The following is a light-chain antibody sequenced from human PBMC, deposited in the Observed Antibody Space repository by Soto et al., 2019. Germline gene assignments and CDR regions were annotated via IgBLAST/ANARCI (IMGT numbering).Light chain of an antibody. CDR3: QQYNKWPPIP. CDR2: GAS. Sequence: VMTQSQATLSVSPGGRATLSCMASQSVSTRSARYQQTPGQAPRLHIYGASTRATGIPARFSGSGSGTEFALTITSLQSEDFAVYYCQQYNKWPPIPFGQGTRLEIK. J-gene: IGKJ5*01. CDR1: QSVSTR. V-gene: IGKV3-15*01.